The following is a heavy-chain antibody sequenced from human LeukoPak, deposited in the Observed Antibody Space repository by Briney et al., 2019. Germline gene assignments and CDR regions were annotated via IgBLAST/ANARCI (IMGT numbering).Heavy chain of an antibody. CDR3: ARYTFLGGGYYNYYFDY. V-gene: IGHV3-43*02. D-gene: IGHD1-26*01. CDR1: GFTFDDYA. Sequence: GGSLRLSCAASGFTFDDYAMHWVRHAPGKGLEWVSLISGDGGSTYYADSVKGRFTISRDNAQNSLYLHMSSLSAEDTAVYYCARYTFLGGGYYNYYFDYWGQGTLVTVSS. J-gene: IGHJ4*02. CDR2: ISGDGGST.